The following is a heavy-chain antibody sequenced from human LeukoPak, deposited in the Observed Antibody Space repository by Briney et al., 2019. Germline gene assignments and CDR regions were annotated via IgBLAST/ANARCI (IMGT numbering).Heavy chain of an antibody. CDR3: ARHRASDYGDYGSLYYFDY. D-gene: IGHD4-17*01. CDR2: IYYSGST. CDR1: GGSFSSYY. Sequence: SETLSLTCTISGGSFSSYYWSWIRQPPGKGLEWIGYIYYSGSTNYNPSLKSRVTISVDTSKKQFSLKLSSVTAADTAVYYCARHRASDYGDYGSLYYFDYWGQGTLVTVSS. J-gene: IGHJ4*02. V-gene: IGHV4-59*08.